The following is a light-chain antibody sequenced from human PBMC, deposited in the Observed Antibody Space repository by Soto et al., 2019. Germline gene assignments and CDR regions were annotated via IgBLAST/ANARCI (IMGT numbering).Light chain of an antibody. V-gene: IGKV1-5*03. CDR1: QSISNW. CDR2: KAS. J-gene: IGKJ1*01. CDR3: QQYNSS. Sequence: DIQMTQSPSTLSAAVGDRVTITCRASQSISNWLAWYQQKPGKAPKLLIYKASSLESGVPSRFSGSGSRTEFTLTISCLQPDDFATYYCQQYNSSFGQGTKVEIK.